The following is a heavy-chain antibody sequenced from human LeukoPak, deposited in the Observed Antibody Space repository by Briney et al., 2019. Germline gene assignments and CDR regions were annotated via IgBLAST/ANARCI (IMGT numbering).Heavy chain of an antibody. Sequence: PGGSLRLSCAAPGFTFSSYGMHWVRQAPGKGLEWVAVISYDGSNKYYADSVKGRFTISRDNSKNTLYLQMNSLRAEDTAVYYCAKDRDGYNYEGDYWGQGTLVTVSS. CDR3: AKDRDGYNYEGDY. J-gene: IGHJ4*02. CDR2: ISYDGSNK. CDR1: GFTFSSYG. V-gene: IGHV3-30*18. D-gene: IGHD5-24*01.